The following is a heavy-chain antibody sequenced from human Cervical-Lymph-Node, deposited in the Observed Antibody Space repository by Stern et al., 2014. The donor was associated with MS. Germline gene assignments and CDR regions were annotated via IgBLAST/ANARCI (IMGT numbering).Heavy chain of an antibody. CDR1: GGSVSSTNW. D-gene: IGHD2/OR15-2a*01. CDR3: ARERQQYCNSEGCSYWYFDL. V-gene: IGHV4-4*02. J-gene: IGHJ2*01. Sequence: QEQLQDSGPGLVQPSGTLSLTCAVSGGSVSSTNWWSWVRQSPGKGLEWIGNIYHSGAFNYRPSSRSRVSISLDNSKNHLSLHLTSVTAADTAVYYCARERQQYCNSEGCSYWYFDLWGRGTLVTVSS. CDR2: IYHSGAF.